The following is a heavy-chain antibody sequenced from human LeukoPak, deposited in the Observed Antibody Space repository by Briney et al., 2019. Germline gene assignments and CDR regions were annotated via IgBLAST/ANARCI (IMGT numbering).Heavy chain of an antibody. V-gene: IGHV4-34*01. D-gene: IGHD4-23*01. CDR3: ARAYDVGGKGAFDY. CDR1: GGSFSGYY. CDR2: INHSGST. J-gene: IGHJ4*02. Sequence: PSETLFLTCAVYGGSFSGYYWSWIRQPPGKGLEWIGEINHSGSTNYNPSLKSRVAISVDTSKNQFSLKLSSVTAADTAVYYCARAYDVGGKGAFDYWGQGTLVTVSS.